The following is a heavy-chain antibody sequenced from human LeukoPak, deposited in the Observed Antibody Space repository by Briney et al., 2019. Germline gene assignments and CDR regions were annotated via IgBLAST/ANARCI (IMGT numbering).Heavy chain of an antibody. J-gene: IGHJ4*02. D-gene: IGHD3-22*01. V-gene: IGHV4-59*08. CDR3: ARHYYDRSDSYSFDY. CDR1: GGSLSGYY. CDR2: TFSSGST. Sequence: SETLSLTCTVSGGSLSGYYWSWIRQPPGKGLEWMGYTFSSGSTNYNPSLKSRVTISEDTSVNQFSLKLSSETAAGTALYYCARHYYDRSDSYSFDYWGQGTLVTVSS.